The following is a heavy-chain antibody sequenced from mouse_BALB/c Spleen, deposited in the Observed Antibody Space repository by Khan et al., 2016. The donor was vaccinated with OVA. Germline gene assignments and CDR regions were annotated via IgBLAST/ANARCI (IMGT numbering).Heavy chain of an antibody. CDR2: IYPGDDST. CDR1: GYTFTAYD. J-gene: IGHJ4*01. D-gene: IGHD2-4*01. V-gene: IGHV1S56*01. Sequence: VQLQESGPELVKPGASVKISCKASGYTFTAYDINWVRPRPGQGLEWIGWIYPGDDSTEYNENFRGKATLTADKSSNTAYMQLSSLTLENAAFYFCAREGLRGGAMDYWGQGTSVSVSS. CDR3: AREGLRGGAMDY.